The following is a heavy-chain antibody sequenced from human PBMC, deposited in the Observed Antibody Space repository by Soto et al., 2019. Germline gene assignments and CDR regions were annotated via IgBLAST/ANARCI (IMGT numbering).Heavy chain of an antibody. CDR3: ASVVVGATRQTGSDH. D-gene: IGHD2-15*01. Sequence: SETLSLTCTVSHGSITGGDYFWAWIRQPPGKGLEFIGSVHSSGGTYYSPSLRSRASISIDKSKNQFSLKLTSVNAGDTAVYFCASVVVGATRQTGSDHWGQGTPVTVSS. V-gene: IGHV4-39*01. CDR1: HGSITGGDYF. CDR2: VHSSGGT. J-gene: IGHJ4*02.